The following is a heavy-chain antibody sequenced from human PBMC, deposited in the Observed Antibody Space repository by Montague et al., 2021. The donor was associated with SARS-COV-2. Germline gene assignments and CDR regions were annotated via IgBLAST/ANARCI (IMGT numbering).Heavy chain of an antibody. CDR1: GGSISSSNYY. D-gene: IGHD3-3*01. CDR3: ARHSGSDTILVVVIIFDAFDI. Sequence: SETLSLTCTVSGGSISSSNYYWGWIRQPPGKGLEWIGSIYYSGSTYYNPSLKSRVTISVDTSKNQFSLRLSSVTAADTAVYYCARHSGSDTILVVVIIFDAFDIWGQGTMVTVSS. CDR2: IYYSGST. V-gene: IGHV4-39*01. J-gene: IGHJ3*02.